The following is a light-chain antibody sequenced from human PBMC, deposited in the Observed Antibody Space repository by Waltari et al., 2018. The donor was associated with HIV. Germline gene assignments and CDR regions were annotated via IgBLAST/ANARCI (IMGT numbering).Light chain of an antibody. CDR3: QQYGGLPYT. V-gene: IGKV3-20*01. J-gene: IGKJ2*01. Sequence: EILLTQSSGTLSLSPGETAPLSCRCSQSVGSTFLAWYQQKPGQAPRLLIYGASSMSTGFPYRFSGSGSGTDFTLIISRLEPEDFAVYYCQQYGGLPYTFGQGTNLEIK. CDR1: QSVGSTF. CDR2: GAS.